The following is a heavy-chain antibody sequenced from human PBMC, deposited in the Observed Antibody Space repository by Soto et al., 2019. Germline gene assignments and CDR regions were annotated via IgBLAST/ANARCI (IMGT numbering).Heavy chain of an antibody. Sequence: PGESLNISCKGYGYSCTSYWLVWMRKKPGKGLEWMGIIYPGDSDTRYSPSFQGQVTISADKSISTAYLQWSSLKASDTAMYYCARFTPPMDSSGYPYWYFDLWGXGTLVTV. CDR2: IYPGDSDT. V-gene: IGHV5-51*01. D-gene: IGHD3-22*01. CDR1: GYSCTSYW. J-gene: IGHJ2*01. CDR3: ARFTPPMDSSGYPYWYFDL.